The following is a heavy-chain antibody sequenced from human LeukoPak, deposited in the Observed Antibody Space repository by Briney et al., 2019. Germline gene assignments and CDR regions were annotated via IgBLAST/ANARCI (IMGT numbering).Heavy chain of an antibody. J-gene: IGHJ4*02. CDR3: ARYYSDSSGYYRYFDY. Sequence: SETLSLTCTVSGGSISSTTYYWSWIRQPPGKGLEWIGYIYYTGSTNYNPSLKSRLTISVDTSKNQFSLRLSSVTAADTAVYYCARYYSDSSGYYRYFDYWGQGTLVTVSS. D-gene: IGHD3-22*01. CDR2: IYYTGST. V-gene: IGHV4-61*01. CDR1: GGSISSTTYY.